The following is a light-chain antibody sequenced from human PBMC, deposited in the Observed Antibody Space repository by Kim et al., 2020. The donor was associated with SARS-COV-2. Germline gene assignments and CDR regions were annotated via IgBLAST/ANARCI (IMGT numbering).Light chain of an antibody. CDR3: SSYTSTSTLV. CDR1: SSNVGGYNY. Sequence: QSALTQPASVSGSPGQSITISCTGTSSNVGGYNYVSWYQQLPGKAPKLMIYDVSNRPSGVSNRFSGSKSGTTASLTISGLQAEDEADYYCSSYTSTSTLVFGTGTKVTVL. CDR2: DVS. V-gene: IGLV2-14*01. J-gene: IGLJ1*01.